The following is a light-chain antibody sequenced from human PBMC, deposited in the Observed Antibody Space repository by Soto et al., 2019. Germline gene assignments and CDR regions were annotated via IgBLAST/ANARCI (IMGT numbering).Light chain of an antibody. J-gene: IGLJ2*01. CDR1: STGVGDYKF. V-gene: IGLV2-14*03. CDR2: DVN. Sequence: QSVLTQPASVSGSPGQSITISCTGTSTGVGDYKFVSWYQHHPGKAPKLVIFDVNNRPSGVSDRFSGSKSGNTASLTISGLQAEDEADYYCSSYTTTSTHVFGGGTKLTVL. CDR3: SSYTTTSTHV.